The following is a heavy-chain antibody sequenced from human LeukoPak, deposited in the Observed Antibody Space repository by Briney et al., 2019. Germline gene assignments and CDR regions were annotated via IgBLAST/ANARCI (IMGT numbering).Heavy chain of an antibody. CDR3: ARVSFRPKGKHFDY. CDR1: GFTFSSYW. V-gene: IGHV3-7*01. Sequence: GGSLRLSCAASGFTFSSYWMSWVRQAPGKGLEWVANIKQDGSEKYYVDSVKGRFTISRDNAKNSLYLQMNSLRAEDTAVYYCARVSFRPKGKHFDYWGQGTLVTVSS. J-gene: IGHJ4*02. CDR2: IKQDGSEK.